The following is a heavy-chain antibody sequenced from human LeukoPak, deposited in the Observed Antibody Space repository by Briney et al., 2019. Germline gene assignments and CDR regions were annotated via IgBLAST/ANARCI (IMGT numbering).Heavy chain of an antibody. CDR2: ISSSSSYI. J-gene: IGHJ4*02. D-gene: IGHD1-26*01. CDR3: ARGVGAIINPFDY. V-gene: IGHV3-21*01. Sequence: GGSLRLSCAASGFTSSSYSMNWVRQAPGKGLEWVSSISSSSSYIYYADSVKGRFTVSRDNAKNSLYLQMNSLRAEDTAVYYCARGVGAIINPFDYWGQGTLVTVSS. CDR1: GFTSSSYS.